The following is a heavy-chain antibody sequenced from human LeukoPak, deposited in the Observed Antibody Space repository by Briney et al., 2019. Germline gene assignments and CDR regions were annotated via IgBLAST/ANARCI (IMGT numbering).Heavy chain of an antibody. D-gene: IGHD4-11*01. Sequence: PSDTLSLICTVSGGFISRYYWRWIRQPPGKGLEWIGYIYSTGGTPYNTPLTGRVTISVDTSKNQISLKRSSVTAADTAVYYCARQGSNAYNWFDAWGQGTLVTVSA. J-gene: IGHJ5*02. V-gene: IGHV4-59*08. CDR1: GGFISRYY. CDR3: ARQGSNAYNWFDA. CDR2: IYSTGGT.